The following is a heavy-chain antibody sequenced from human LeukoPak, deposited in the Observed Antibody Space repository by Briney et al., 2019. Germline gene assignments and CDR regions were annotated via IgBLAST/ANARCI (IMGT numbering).Heavy chain of an antibody. CDR1: GFTFSSYS. CDR3: ASEQRIAVAGKGY. V-gene: IGHV3-21*01. J-gene: IGHJ4*02. Sequence: GGSLRLSCAASGFTFSSYSMNWVRQAPGKGLEWVSSISSSSSYIYYADSVKGRFTISRDNAKNSLYLQMNSLRAEDTAVYYCASEQRIAVAGKGYWGQGTLVTVSS. D-gene: IGHD6-19*01. CDR2: ISSSSSYI.